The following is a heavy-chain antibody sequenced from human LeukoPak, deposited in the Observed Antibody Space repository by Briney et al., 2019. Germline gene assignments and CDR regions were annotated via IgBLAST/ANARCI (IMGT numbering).Heavy chain of an antibody. CDR1: GFTFSTYG. CDR2: IQYDGSNK. J-gene: IGHJ4*02. D-gene: IGHD1-14*01. V-gene: IGHV3-30*02. Sequence: GGSLRLSCAASGFTFSTYGMHWVRQAPGKGLEWVAFIQYDGSNKQYADSVKGRFTISRDNAKNSLYLQMNSLRAEDTAVYYCARDPEGYKTVDYWGQGTLVTVSS. CDR3: ARDPEGYKTVDY.